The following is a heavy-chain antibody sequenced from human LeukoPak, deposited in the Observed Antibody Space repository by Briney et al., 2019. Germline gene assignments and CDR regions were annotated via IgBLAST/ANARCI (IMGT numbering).Heavy chain of an antibody. D-gene: IGHD3-16*01. CDR1: GDPTSSGAHY. CDR3: ARQPSGAYQWTFDN. CDR2: IYYSGIT. V-gene: IGHV4-39*01. Sequence: PETLSLTCAVSGDPTSSGAHYWGWIRQPPGKGLEWIGTIYYSGITYCNPSLKSRVTVSVDTSKNQFSLKLNSVTAADPALYYGARQPSGAYQWTFDNWGQGMLVTVSS. J-gene: IGHJ4*02.